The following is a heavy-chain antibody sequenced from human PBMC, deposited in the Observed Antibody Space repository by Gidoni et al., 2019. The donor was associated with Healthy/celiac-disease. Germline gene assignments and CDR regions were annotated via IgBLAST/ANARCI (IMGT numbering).Heavy chain of an antibody. J-gene: IGHJ4*02. D-gene: IGHD2-8*01. CDR1: GFTFSSYE. CDR3: AREYPYCTNGGCPPDY. Sequence: EVQLVESGGGLVQPGGSLRLSCAASGFTFSSYEMNWVRPAPGKGLEWVSYISSSGSTIYYADSVKGRFTISRDNAKNSLYLQMNSLRAEDTAVYYCAREYPYCTNGGCPPDYWGQGTLVTVSS. V-gene: IGHV3-48*03. CDR2: ISSSGSTI.